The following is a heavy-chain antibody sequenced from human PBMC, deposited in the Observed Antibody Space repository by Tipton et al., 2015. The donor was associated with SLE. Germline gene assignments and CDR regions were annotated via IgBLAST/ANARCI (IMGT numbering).Heavy chain of an antibody. V-gene: IGHV3-23*01. D-gene: IGHD2-2*01. J-gene: IGHJ6*03. Sequence: SLRLSCAASGFTFSSYAMSWVRQAPGKGLEWVSAISGSGGSTYYADSVKGRFTISRDNSKNTLYLQMNSLRAEDTAVYYCAKDGCSSTSCHLFYYYYMDVWGKGTTVTVSS. CDR2: ISGSGGST. CDR3: AKDGCSSTSCHLFYYYYMDV. CDR1: GFTFSSYA.